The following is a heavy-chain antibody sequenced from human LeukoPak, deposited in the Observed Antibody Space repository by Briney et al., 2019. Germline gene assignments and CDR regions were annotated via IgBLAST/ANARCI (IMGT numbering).Heavy chain of an antibody. CDR3: TTDLSRGY. CDR1: GFTLSNGW. Sequence: GGSVRLFCAASGFTLSNGWMSWVRQAPGKRLECVGRSKSKTDGGTTDYAAPVKGRFTISRDDSKNTLYLQMNSLKTEHTAVYYCTTDLSRGYWGQGTLVTVSS. V-gene: IGHV3-15*01. CDR2: SKSKTDGGTT. D-gene: IGHD3-10*01. J-gene: IGHJ4*02.